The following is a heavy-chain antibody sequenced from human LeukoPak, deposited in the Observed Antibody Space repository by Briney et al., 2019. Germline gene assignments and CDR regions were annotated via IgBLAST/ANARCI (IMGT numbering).Heavy chain of an antibody. CDR2: INHSGST. J-gene: IGHJ4*02. V-gene: IGHV4-34*01. D-gene: IGHD3-9*01. Sequence: PETLSLTCAVYGGSFSGYYWSWIRQPPGKGLEWIGEINHSGSTNYNPSLKSRVTISVDTSKNQFSLKLSSVTAADTAVYYCARGFSYFDWLLEGWGQGTLVTVSS. CDR1: GGSFSGYY. CDR3: ARGFSYFDWLLEG.